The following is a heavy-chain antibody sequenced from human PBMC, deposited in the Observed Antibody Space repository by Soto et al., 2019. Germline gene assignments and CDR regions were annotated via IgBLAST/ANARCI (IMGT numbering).Heavy chain of an antibody. CDR3: AKVRASYLSASYFYYGLEV. V-gene: IGHV3-23*01. D-gene: IGHD2-21*01. J-gene: IGHJ6*02. CDR1: GSTFSHYV. Sequence: EVQLLESGGGLVRPGGSLRLSCAASGSTFSHYVLSWVRQAPGGGLEWVPSISGSGSSVYLADSVRGRFAMSRDLSTNTVSLQMNSLTVEDTAIYYCAKVRASYLSASYFYYGLEVWGQGTTVTVSS. CDR2: ISGSGSSV.